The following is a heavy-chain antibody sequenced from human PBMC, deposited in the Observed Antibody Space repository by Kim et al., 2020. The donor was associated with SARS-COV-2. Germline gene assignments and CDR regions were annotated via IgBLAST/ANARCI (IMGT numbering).Heavy chain of an antibody. CDR3: VKDRSIPRDALDI. CDR2: ISSDGHTT. Sequence: GGSLRLSCSASGFTFSTYAMHWVRQAPGKALEWVSHISSDGHTTCYADSVRGSFTISRDNSKNTLYLQMSSLRPEDTALYYCVKDRSIPRDALDIWCPETMVTVSS. CDR1: GFTFSTYA. D-gene: IGHD2-21*01. V-gene: IGHV3-64D*09. J-gene: IGHJ3*02.